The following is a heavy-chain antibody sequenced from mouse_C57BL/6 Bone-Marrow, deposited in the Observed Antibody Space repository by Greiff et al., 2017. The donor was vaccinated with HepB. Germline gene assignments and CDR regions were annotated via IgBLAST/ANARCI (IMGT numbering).Heavy chain of an antibody. V-gene: IGHV2-9-1*01. Sequence: VKVEESGPGLVAPSQSLSITCTVSGFSLTSYAISWVRQPPGKGLEWLGVIWTGGGTNYNSALKSRLSISKDNSKSQVFLKMNSLQTDDTARYYCARPVYYDYGDWYFDVWGTGTTVTVSS. CDR3: ARPVYYDYGDWYFDV. CDR1: GFSLTSYA. CDR2: IWTGGGT. J-gene: IGHJ1*03. D-gene: IGHD2-4*01.